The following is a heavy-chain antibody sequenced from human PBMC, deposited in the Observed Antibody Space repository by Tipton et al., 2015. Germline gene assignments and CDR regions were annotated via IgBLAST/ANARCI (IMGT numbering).Heavy chain of an antibody. D-gene: IGHD6-19*01. CDR1: GDSVSTKRAS. CDR2: TYYRSQWFY. CDR3: ARESLAEADTWVYYNGLNV. J-gene: IGHJ6*02. Sequence: LVKPTENLSLTCAISGDSVSTKRASWNWIRQSPSRGLERLGRTYYRSQWFYDYAVAVGSRINISADISKNQFSLQLTSVAPEDTAVYYCARESLAEADTWVYYNGLNVWGQGTTVTVSS. V-gene: IGHV6-1*01.